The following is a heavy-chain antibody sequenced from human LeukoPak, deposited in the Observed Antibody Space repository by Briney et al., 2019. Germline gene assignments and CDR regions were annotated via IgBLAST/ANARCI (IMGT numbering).Heavy chain of an antibody. Sequence: ASETLSLTCTVSGGSISSGSYYWGCIRQPPGKGLEWIGSIYYSGSTYYNPSLKSRVTISVDTSKNQFSLRLNSMTAADTAVYYCARHGCSGGSCYSAVGWFDPWGQGTLVTVSS. D-gene: IGHD2-15*01. V-gene: IGHV4-39*01. CDR2: IYYSGST. J-gene: IGHJ5*02. CDR1: GGSISSGSYY. CDR3: ARHGCSGGSCYSAVGWFDP.